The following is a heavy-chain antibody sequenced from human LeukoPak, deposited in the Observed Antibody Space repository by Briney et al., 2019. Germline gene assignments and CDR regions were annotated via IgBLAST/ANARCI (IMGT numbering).Heavy chain of an antibody. CDR1: GGAISSSSYY. CDR3: ANEYYYDSSGYYYRFDY. D-gene: IGHD3-22*01. V-gene: IGHV4-39*07. J-gene: IGHJ4*02. Sequence: SETLSLTCTVSGGAISSSSYYWGWIRQPPGEGLEWIGNIYYSGSTYYNPSLKSRVIISVDTSKNQFSLKLSSVTAADTAVYYCANEYYYDSSGYYYRFDYWGQGTLVTVSS. CDR2: IYYSGST.